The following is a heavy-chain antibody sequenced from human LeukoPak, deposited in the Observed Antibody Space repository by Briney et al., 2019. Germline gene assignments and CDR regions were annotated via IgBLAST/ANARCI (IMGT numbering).Heavy chain of an antibody. J-gene: IGHJ6*02. D-gene: IGHD4-17*01. CDR1: GFTFSSYA. CDR3: AKGGGKTTVTIGPRYYYYGMDV. V-gene: IGHV3-23*01. Sequence: GGSLRLSCAASGFTFSSYAMSWVRQAPGKGLEWVSAISGSGGSTYYADSVKGRFTISRDNSKNTLYLQMDSLRAEDTAVYYCAKGGGKTTVTIGPRYYYYGMDVWGQGTTVTVSS. CDR2: ISGSGGST.